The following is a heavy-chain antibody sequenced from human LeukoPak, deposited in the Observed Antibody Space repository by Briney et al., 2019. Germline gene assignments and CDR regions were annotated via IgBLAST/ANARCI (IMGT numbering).Heavy chain of an antibody. Sequence: GGSLRLSCAASGFTFSSYGMHWVRQAPGKGLEWVAFIRYDGSNKYYADSVKGRFTISRDNSKNTLYLQMNSLRAEDTAVYYCAKEGDSGSYYGIDYWGQGTLVTVSS. J-gene: IGHJ4*02. V-gene: IGHV3-30*02. D-gene: IGHD1-26*01. CDR1: GFTFSSYG. CDR3: AKEGDSGSYYGIDY. CDR2: IRYDGSNK.